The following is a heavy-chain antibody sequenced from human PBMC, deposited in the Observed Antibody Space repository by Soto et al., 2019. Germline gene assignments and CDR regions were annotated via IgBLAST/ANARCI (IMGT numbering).Heavy chain of an antibody. D-gene: IGHD5-18*01. CDR3: ARDRDSYGFHDY. CDR1: GGSISIGGSY. V-gene: IGHV4-31*03. J-gene: IGHJ4*02. CDR2: IHYSGTT. Sequence: QVQLQESGPGLVKPSQTLSVTFTVSGGSISIGGSYWSWIRQHPGKGLEWIGYIHYSGTTYYNPSLKSRVTISIDTSKKQFSLKLSSVTAADTAVYYCARDRDSYGFHDYWGQGTLVTVSS.